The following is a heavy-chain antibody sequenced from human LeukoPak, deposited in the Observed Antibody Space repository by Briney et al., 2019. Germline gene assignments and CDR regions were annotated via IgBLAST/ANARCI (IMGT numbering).Heavy chain of an antibody. CDR3: ARVNLLQSRSPGGYAFDI. CDR2: MRSCGSTI. Sequence: GGSLRLSCAASGFTFSSYEMNWVRQAPGKGLEWVSYMRSCGSTIYYADSVKGRFTISRDNAKNSLYLQMNSLRAEDTAVYYCARVNLLQSRSPGGYAFDIWGQGTMVTVSS. V-gene: IGHV3-48*03. D-gene: IGHD5-24*01. J-gene: IGHJ3*02. CDR1: GFTFSSYE.